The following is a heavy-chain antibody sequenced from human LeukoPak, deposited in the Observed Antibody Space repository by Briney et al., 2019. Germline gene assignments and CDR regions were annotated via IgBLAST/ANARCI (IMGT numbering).Heavy chain of an antibody. J-gene: IGHJ5*02. CDR1: GFTFSTYW. D-gene: IGHD2-15*01. Sequence: HAGGSLRLSCAASGFTFSTYWMTWVRQPPGKGLEWVANINQGGSEKYYVDSVKGRFTISRDNSKNSLYLQMNSLRAEDTAVYYCARLVVVADATRTDNWFDPWGQGTLVTVSS. V-gene: IGHV3-7*01. CDR2: INQGGSEK. CDR3: ARLVVVADATRTDNWFDP.